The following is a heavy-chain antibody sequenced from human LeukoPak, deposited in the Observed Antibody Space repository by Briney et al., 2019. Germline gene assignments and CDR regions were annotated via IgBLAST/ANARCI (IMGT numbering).Heavy chain of an antibody. J-gene: IGHJ4*02. Sequence: GGSLRLSCAASGFTFSSYGMHWVRQAPGKGLEWVAVIWYDGSNKYYADSVKGRFTISGDNSKNTLYLQMNSLRAEDTAVYYCAKDSHYGDYDYWGQGTLVTVSS. V-gene: IGHV3-33*06. CDR2: IWYDGSNK. CDR3: AKDSHYGDYDY. CDR1: GFTFSSYG. D-gene: IGHD4-17*01.